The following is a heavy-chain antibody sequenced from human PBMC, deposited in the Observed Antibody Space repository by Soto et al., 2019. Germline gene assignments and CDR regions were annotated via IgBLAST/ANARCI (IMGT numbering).Heavy chain of an antibody. CDR1: GFTFSNYG. J-gene: IGHJ4*02. CDR2: ISYDGSNK. D-gene: IGHD4-17*01. V-gene: IGHV3-30*18. CDR3: AKFYFQRYGDYQFDY. Sequence: GGSLRLSCAASGFTFSNYGMHWVRQAPGKGLEWVAVISYDGSNKYYADSVKGRFTISRDNSKNTLYLQMNSLRAEDTAVYYCAKFYFQRYGDYQFDYWGQGTLVTVSS.